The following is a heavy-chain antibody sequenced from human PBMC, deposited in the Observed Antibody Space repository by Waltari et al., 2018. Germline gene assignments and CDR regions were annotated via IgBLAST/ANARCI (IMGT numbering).Heavy chain of an antibody. CDR1: GFTLDDYG. CDR3: ARGSGSYFHHYFDY. Sequence: EVQLVESGGGVVRPGGSLRLSCAASGFTLDDYGMSWVRHAPGKGLEWVSGINWNGGSTGYADSVKGRFTISRDNAKNSLYLQMNSLRAEDTALYHCARGSGSYFHHYFDYWGQGTLVTVSS. J-gene: IGHJ4*02. V-gene: IGHV3-20*01. D-gene: IGHD1-26*01. CDR2: INWNGGST.